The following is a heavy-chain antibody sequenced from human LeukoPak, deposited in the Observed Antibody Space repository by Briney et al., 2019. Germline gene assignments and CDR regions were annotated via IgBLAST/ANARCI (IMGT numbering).Heavy chain of an antibody. J-gene: IGHJ4*02. V-gene: IGHV3-53*01. CDR2: IYSGGGT. D-gene: IGHD2-15*01. Sequence: GGSLRLSCAASGFSVSSNYMSWVRQAPGKGLEWVSVIYSGGGTYYADSVKGRFTISRDNSKNTLYLQMNSLRAEDTALYYCARFRGGSWYSDYWAREPWSPSPQ. CDR3: ARFRGGSWYSDY. CDR1: GFSVSSNY.